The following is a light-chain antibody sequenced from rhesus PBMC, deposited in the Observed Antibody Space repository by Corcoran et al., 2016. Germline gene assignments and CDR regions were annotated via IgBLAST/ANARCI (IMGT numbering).Light chain of an antibody. J-gene: IGLJ6*01. Sequence: QSAPTQPPSVTGSPGQSVPISCTGTRGDIGAFTSVPWYQQHPGKAPKVMIYYVITRPSGVSDRLSGAKSANTASLTISGLRAEDEADYYCCSYTTSSTFVFGGGTKLTVL. V-gene: IGLV2S7*01. CDR1: RGDIGAFTS. CDR2: YVI. CDR3: CSYTTSSTFV.